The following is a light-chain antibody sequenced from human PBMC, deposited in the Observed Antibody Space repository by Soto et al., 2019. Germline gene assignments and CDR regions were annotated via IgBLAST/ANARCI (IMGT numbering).Light chain of an antibody. J-gene: IGKJ1*01. CDR3: QQGFSRPRT. CDR1: QSIRSD. V-gene: IGKV1-39*01. CDR2: TTS. Sequence: DIQMTQSPSSLSASVGDRFTITCRASQSIRSDLNWYQQRPGKAPKLLIYTTSNLESGVPSRFSGSGSGTDFTLTISNLQPEDFATYFCQQGFSRPRTFGLGTTVEVK.